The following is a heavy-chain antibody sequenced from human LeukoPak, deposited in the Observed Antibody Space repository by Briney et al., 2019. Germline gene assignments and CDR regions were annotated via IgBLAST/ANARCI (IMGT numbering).Heavy chain of an antibody. D-gene: IGHD5-12*01. CDR1: GGSFSGYY. CDR3: ARGPSVTSGYDPFDS. V-gene: IGHV4-34*01. Sequence: PSVTLSLTCAVYGGSFSGYYWSWIRQPPGGGLEWIGEINHSGSTNYGAALKSRVTMSVDPSKNQFSLKLNSVTAADTAVYYCARGPSVTSGYDPFDSWGRGTPVTVSS. J-gene: IGHJ4*02. CDR2: INHSGST.